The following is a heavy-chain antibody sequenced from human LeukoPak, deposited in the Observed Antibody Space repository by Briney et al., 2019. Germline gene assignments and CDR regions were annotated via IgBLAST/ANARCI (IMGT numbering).Heavy chain of an antibody. J-gene: IGHJ4*02. D-gene: IGHD3-22*01. CDR1: GFTFNNYA. CDR2: ISGSEGNT. CDR3: VKFNFNPPFYYDPRTIPIDY. Sequence: GGSLRLSCAASGFTFNNYAMSWVRQAPRKGLEWVSLISGSEGNTYYADSVRGRFTISRDNSKNTLYLQMNSLRAEDTALYYCVKFNFNPPFYYDPRTIPIDYWGQGSLVTVSS. V-gene: IGHV3-23*01.